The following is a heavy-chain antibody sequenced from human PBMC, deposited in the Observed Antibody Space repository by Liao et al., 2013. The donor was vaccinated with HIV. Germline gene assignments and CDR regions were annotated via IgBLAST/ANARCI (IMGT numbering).Heavy chain of an antibody. CDR2: TSHNGNT. Sequence: QVQLQESGPGLVKPSETLSLTCSVSGGSISSYYWDWIRQPPGKGLEWIGSTSHNGNTYYNLSLKSRLTMSIDTSKNQFSLKLSFVTAADTALYYCARKPYNGRGGDYWGQGTLVTVSS. D-gene: IGHD1-26*01. CDR1: GGSISSYY. CDR3: ARKPYNGRGGDY. J-gene: IGHJ4*02. V-gene: IGHV4-39*07.